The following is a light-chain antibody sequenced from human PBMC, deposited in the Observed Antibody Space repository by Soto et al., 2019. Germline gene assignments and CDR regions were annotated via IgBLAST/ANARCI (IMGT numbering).Light chain of an antibody. Sequence: IQLTQSPPSLSATVGDRVTITCRASQDIAIYLAWYQQKPGEAPKLLIHAASTLHGGVRSRFSGSGSGTDFTLTITSLQDEDFATYYCQQTRTYPSTFGGGTKVDI. V-gene: IGKV1-9*01. CDR3: QQTRTYPST. J-gene: IGKJ4*01. CDR1: QDIAIY. CDR2: AAS.